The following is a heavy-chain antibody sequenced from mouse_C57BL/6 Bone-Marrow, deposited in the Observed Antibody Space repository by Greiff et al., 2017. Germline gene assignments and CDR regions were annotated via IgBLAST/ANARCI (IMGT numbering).Heavy chain of an antibody. J-gene: IGHJ1*03. CDR3: ASQGEYYGSSYWYFDV. V-gene: IGHV1-53*01. D-gene: IGHD1-1*01. CDR1: GYTFPSYW. CDR2: INPSNGGT. Sequence: QVQLQQPGTELVKPGASVKLSCKASGYTFPSYWLHWVKQMPGQGLEWIGNINPSNGGTTYNEKFKSHATLPVAKSSSTAYMPISSLTSEDSAVYYCASQGEYYGSSYWYFDVWGTGTTVTVSS.